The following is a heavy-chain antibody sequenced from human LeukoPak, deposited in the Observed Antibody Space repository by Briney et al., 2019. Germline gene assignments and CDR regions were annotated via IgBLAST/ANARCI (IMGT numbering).Heavy chain of an antibody. D-gene: IGHD6-13*01. CDR3: ATSGIAAAGAFDY. CDR2: FVPEDGET. V-gene: IGHV1-24*01. Sequence: ASVKVSSKGSGYTLPELTMYSVRHAPGKGLEWMGGFVPEDGETIYAQKFQGRVTMTEHTSTDTAYMELSSLRSEDTAVYYCATSGIAAAGAFDYWGQGTLVTVSS. J-gene: IGHJ4*02. CDR1: GYTLPELT.